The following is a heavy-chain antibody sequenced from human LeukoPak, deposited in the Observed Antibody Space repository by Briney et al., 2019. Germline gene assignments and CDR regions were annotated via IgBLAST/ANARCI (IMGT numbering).Heavy chain of an antibody. V-gene: IGHV4-39*02. D-gene: IGHD5-18*01. CDR3: AREAMYSYGNNFDY. Sequence: SETLSLTCTVSGGSFSSSGCIGGWIRQSPGKGLEWIGSVYYSGSTYYNPSLKGRVTISVDTSKNQFSLRLNSVTATDTAVYYCAREAMYSYGNNFDYWGQGTLVTVSS. CDR1: GGSFSSSGCI. CDR2: VYYSGST. J-gene: IGHJ4*02.